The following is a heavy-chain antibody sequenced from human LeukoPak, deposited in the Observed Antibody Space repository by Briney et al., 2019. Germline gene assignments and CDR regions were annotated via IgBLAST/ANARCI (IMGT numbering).Heavy chain of an antibody. CDR3: ARGSLRLRAYYFDY. V-gene: IGHV3-48*03. Sequence: PGGSLRLSCAAPGFTFSSYDMNWVRQAPGKGLEWVAFISSSGYPIYYADSVKGRFTISRDNAERSLFLQMNSLRVEDTAVYYCARGSLRLRAYYFDYWGQGTLLTVSS. D-gene: IGHD3-10*01. CDR1: GFTFSSYD. CDR2: ISSSGYPI. J-gene: IGHJ4*02.